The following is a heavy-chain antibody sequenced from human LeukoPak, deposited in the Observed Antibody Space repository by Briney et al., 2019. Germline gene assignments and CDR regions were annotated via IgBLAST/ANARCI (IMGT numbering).Heavy chain of an antibody. CDR1: GFTFNRFY. Sequence: GGSLRLSCSASGFTFNRFYLHWVRQAPGKGLEFVSHISSNGATTYYADSVKGRFTISRDNSKSTLYLQVNSLRAEDTAVYYCARGYDFWSPGYWGQGTLVTVSS. CDR2: ISSNGATT. D-gene: IGHD3-3*01. V-gene: IGHV3-64*04. CDR3: ARGYDFWSPGY. J-gene: IGHJ4*02.